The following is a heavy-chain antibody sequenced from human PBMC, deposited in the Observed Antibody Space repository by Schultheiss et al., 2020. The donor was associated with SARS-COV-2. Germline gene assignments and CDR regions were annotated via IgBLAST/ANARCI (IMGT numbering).Heavy chain of an antibody. CDR3: ASTGRLYGMDV. V-gene: IGHV4-34*01. CDR2: INHSGST. CDR1: GGSISSYY. D-gene: IGHD4-11*01. J-gene: IGHJ6*02. Sequence: SETLSLTCTVSGGSISSYYWSWIRQPPGKGLEWIGEINHSGSTNYNPSLKSRVTISVDTSKNQFSLKLSSVTAADTAVYYCASTGRLYGMDVWGQGTTVTVSS.